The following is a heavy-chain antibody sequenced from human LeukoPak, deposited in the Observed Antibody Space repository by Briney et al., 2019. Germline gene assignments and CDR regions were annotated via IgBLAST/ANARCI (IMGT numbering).Heavy chain of an antibody. CDR1: EYTFTGYY. CDR3: ARGSTIFGVVITGY. J-gene: IGHJ4*02. Sequence: ASVKVTCKASEYTFTGYYMHWVRQAPGQGLEWMGWINPNSGGTNYAQKFQGRVTMTRDTSISTAYMELSRLGSDDTAVYYCARGSTIFGVVITGYWGQGTLVTVSS. CDR2: INPNSGGT. V-gene: IGHV1-2*02. D-gene: IGHD3-3*01.